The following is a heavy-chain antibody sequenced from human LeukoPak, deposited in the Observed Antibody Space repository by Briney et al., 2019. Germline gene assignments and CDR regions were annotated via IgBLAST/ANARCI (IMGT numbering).Heavy chain of an antibody. CDR3: ARDSLYYYYYYMDV. CDR1: GGSFSGYY. J-gene: IGHJ6*03. CDR2: INHSGST. D-gene: IGHD2-15*01. Sequence: PSETLSLTCAVYGGSFSGYYWSWIRQPPGKGLEWTGEINHSGSTNYNPSLKGRVTISVDTSKNQFSLKLSSVTAADTAVYYCARDSLYYYYYYMDVWGKGTTVTVSS. V-gene: IGHV4-34*01.